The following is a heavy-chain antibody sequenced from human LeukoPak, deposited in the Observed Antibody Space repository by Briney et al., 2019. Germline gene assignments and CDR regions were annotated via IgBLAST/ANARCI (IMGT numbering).Heavy chain of an antibody. CDR3: ARGHDYGDNNY. V-gene: IGHV1-69*05. Sequence: SVKVSCKASGGTFSSYAISWVRQAPGQGLEWMGGIIPIFGTANYAQKFQGRVTITTHESTSTAYMELSSLRSEDTPVYYCARGHDYGDNNYWGQGTLVTVSS. CDR1: GGTFSSYA. J-gene: IGHJ4*02. CDR2: IIPIFGTA. D-gene: IGHD4-17*01.